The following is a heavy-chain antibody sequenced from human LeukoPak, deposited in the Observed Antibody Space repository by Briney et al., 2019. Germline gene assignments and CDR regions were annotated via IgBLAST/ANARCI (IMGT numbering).Heavy chain of an antibody. D-gene: IGHD6-13*01. V-gene: IGHV4-59*01. CDR2: IYYSGST. J-gene: IGHJ4*02. CDR1: GGSISNYY. Sequence: SETLSLTCTVSGGSISNYYWIWIRQPPGKGLEWIGYIYYSGSTSYNPSLKSRVTISVDTSKNQFSLKLRSVTAADTAVYYCARDLGYSSGWYDYWGQGTLVTVSS. CDR3: ARDLGYSSGWYDY.